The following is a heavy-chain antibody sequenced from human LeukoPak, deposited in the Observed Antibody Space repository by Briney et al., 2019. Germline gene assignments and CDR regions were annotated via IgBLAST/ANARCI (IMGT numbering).Heavy chain of an antibody. D-gene: IGHD6-19*01. V-gene: IGHV3-23*01. Sequence: GGSLRLSCAASGFTFSSYAMSWVRQAPGKGQEWVSAISGIGGGTYYSDSVKGRFTISRDNSKNTLYLQINSLRAEDTAVYYCAKHLAYSSGWYYFDYWGQGTLVTVSS. CDR2: ISGIGGGT. J-gene: IGHJ4*02. CDR1: GFTFSSYA. CDR3: AKHLAYSSGWYYFDY.